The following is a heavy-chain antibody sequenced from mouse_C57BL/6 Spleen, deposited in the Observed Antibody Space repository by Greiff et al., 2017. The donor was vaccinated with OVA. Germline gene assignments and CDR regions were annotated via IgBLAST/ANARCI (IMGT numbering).Heavy chain of an antibody. CDR1: GYTFTSYW. D-gene: IGHD2-4*01. J-gene: IGHJ2*01. V-gene: IGHV1-52*01. CDR3: ARLGYYDYDRFDY. Sequence: QVQLQQPGAELVRPGSSVKLSCKASGYTFTSYWMHWVKQRPIQGLEWIGNIDPSDSETHYNQKFKDKATLTVDKSSSTAYMQLSSLTSEDSAVYYCARLGYYDYDRFDYWGQGTTLTVSS. CDR2: IDPSDSET.